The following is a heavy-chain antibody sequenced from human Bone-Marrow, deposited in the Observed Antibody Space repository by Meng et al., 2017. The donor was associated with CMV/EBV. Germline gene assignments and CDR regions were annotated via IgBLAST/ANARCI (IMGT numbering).Heavy chain of an antibody. D-gene: IGHD2/OR15-2a*01. J-gene: IGHJ4*02. V-gene: IGHV1-69*12. Sequence: VQRGGFGAGGKKPGPSVKVSCKASGGTFSSYAISWVRQAPGQGLEWMGGIIPIFGTANYAQKFQGRVTITADESTSTAYMELSSLRSEDTAVYYCASWAGNTFDYWGQGTLVTVSS. CDR2: IIPIFGTA. CDR3: ASWAGNTFDY. CDR1: GGTFSSYA.